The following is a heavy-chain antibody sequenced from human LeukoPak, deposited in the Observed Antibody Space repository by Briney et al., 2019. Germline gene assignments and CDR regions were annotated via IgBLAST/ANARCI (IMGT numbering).Heavy chain of an antibody. V-gene: IGHV5-51*01. CDR3: ARLRLDILTGDYYYSGMDV. J-gene: IGHJ6*02. D-gene: IGHD3-9*01. Sequence: GESLKISCKGSGYSFTSYWIGWVRQMPGKGLEWMGIIYPGDSDTRYSPSFQGQVTISADKSISTAYLQWSSLKASDTAMYYCARLRLDILTGDYYYSGMDVWGQGATVTVSS. CDR2: IYPGDSDT. CDR1: GYSFTSYW.